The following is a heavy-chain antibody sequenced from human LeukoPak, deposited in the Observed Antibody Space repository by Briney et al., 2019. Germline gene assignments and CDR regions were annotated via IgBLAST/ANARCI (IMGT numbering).Heavy chain of an antibody. D-gene: IGHD1-26*01. CDR3: ARGVGAPGDYYYYYMDV. J-gene: IGHJ6*03. V-gene: IGHV3-21*01. Sequence: PGGSLRLSCAASGFPFSSYSMNGVRQAPGKGREWVSSISSSSSYIYYADAVKGRFTISRDNAKNSLYLQMNSLRAEDTAVYYCARGVGAPGDYYYYYMDVWGKGTTVTVSS. CDR1: GFPFSSYS. CDR2: ISSSSSYI.